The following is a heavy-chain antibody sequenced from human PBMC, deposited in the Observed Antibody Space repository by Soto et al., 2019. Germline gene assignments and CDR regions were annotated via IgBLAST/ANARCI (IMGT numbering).Heavy chain of an antibody. J-gene: IGHJ4*02. D-gene: IGHD3-9*01. Sequence: XESLKISWKCSGNSFTSYLVGLVLQMPGKGLEWMGIIYPGDSDTRYSPSFQGQVTISADKSISTAYLQWSSLKASDTAMYYGATRKGYDILTGYTPFDYWGQGTLVTVSS. CDR1: GNSFTSYL. CDR3: ATRKGYDILTGYTPFDY. CDR2: IYPGDSDT. V-gene: IGHV5-51*01.